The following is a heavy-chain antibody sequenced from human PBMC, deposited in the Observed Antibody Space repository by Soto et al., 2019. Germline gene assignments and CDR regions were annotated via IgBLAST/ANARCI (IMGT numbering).Heavy chain of an antibody. Sequence: PSETLSLTCTVSGGSINSGCYYWSWIRQLPGKGMEWIGYIYFSGSTSYNPSLKSRLTISVDSSKNQFSLKMTSVTAADTAVYYCARATGGTVISYFDYWGRGTLVTVSS. CDR1: GGSINSGCYY. D-gene: IGHD4-17*01. J-gene: IGHJ4*02. CDR2: IYFSGST. CDR3: ARATGGTVISYFDY. V-gene: IGHV4-31*03.